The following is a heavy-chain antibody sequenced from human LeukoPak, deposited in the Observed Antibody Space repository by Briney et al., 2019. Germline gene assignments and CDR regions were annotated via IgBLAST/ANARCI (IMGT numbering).Heavy chain of an antibody. D-gene: IGHD2-2*01. CDR1: GYSISSGYY. CDR3: ATGDKELLFKRRKGGFDP. Sequence: SETLSLTCTVSGYSISSGYYWGWIRQPPGKGLEWIGSISHSGSPYYNPSLKSRVTISVHTSKNQFSLKLSSVTAADTAVYYCATGDKELLFKRRKGGFDPWGQGTLVTVSS. V-gene: IGHV4-38-2*02. J-gene: IGHJ5*02. CDR2: ISHSGSP.